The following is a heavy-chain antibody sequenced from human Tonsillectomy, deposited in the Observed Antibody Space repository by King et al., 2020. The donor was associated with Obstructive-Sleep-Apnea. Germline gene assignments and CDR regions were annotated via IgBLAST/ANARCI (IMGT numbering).Heavy chain of an antibody. V-gene: IGHV3-23*04. CDR3: AKDLXEQYFQL. CDR1: GFSFSNYA. J-gene: IGHJ1*01. Sequence: VQLVESGGGLVQPGGSLRLSCAASGFSFSNYAMNWVRQAPGKGLEWVSAISGSGGSTYYADSVKGRFTISRDNSKNTLYQQMNSLRVEDTAVYFCAKDLXEQYFQLWGQGTLVTVSS. CDR2: ISGSGGST.